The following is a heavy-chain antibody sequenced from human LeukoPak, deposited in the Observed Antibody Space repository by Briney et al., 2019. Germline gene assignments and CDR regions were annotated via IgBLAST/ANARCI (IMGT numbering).Heavy chain of an antibody. Sequence: GGSLRLSCAASGFTFSSYEMNWVRQAPGKGLEWVSYISSSGSAIYYADSVKGRFTISRDNAKNSLYLQMNSLRAEDTALYYCARDGDTVLTRGYYYYMDVWGKGTTVTVSS. V-gene: IGHV3-48*03. D-gene: IGHD4-23*01. CDR2: ISSSGSAI. CDR1: GFTFSSYE. J-gene: IGHJ6*03. CDR3: ARDGDTVLTRGYYYYMDV.